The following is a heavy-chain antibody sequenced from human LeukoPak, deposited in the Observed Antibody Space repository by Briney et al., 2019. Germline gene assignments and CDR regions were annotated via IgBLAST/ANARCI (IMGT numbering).Heavy chain of an antibody. CDR3: AVVPAANYGMDV. J-gene: IGHJ6*02. CDR2: INHSGST. Sequence: KPSETLSLTCAVYGGSFSGYYWSWIRQPPGKGLEWIGEINHSGSTNYNPSLKSRVTISVDTSKNQFSLKLSSVTAADTAVYYCAVVPAANYGMDVWGQGTTVTVSS. CDR1: GGSFSGYY. D-gene: IGHD2-2*01. V-gene: IGHV4-34*01.